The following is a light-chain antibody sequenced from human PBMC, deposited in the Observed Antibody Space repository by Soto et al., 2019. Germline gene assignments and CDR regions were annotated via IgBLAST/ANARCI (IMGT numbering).Light chain of an antibody. CDR2: EVT. Sequence: QSALTQPPSASGSPGQSVTISCTGTSSDVGAYNYVSWYQQHPGKAPKLMIYEVTKRPSGVPDRFSGSKSGSTASLTVSGLQAEDEADYYCKSYAGSDSYVFGSGTKVTVL. J-gene: IGLJ1*01. V-gene: IGLV2-8*01. CDR1: SSDVGAYNY. CDR3: KSYAGSDSYV.